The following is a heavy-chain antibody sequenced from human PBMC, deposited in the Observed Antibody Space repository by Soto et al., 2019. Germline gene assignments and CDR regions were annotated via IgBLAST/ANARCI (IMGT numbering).Heavy chain of an antibody. CDR3: ARGPAYSSGWYLVY. J-gene: IGHJ4*02. CDR1: GGSFSGYY. V-gene: IGHV4-34*01. Sequence: SETLSLTCAVYGGSFSGYYWSWIRQPPGKGLEWIGEINHSGSTNYNPSLKSRVTISVDTSKNQFCLKLSSVTAADTAVYYCARGPAYSSGWYLVYWGQGTLVTVSS. D-gene: IGHD6-19*01. CDR2: INHSGST.